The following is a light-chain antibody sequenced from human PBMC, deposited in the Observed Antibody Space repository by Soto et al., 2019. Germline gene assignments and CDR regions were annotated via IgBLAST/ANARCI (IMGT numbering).Light chain of an antibody. J-gene: IGLJ1*01. V-gene: IGLV2-14*03. Sequence: QSALTQPASVSDSPGQSITISCTGTSSDVGGSNFVSWYQQHPDKPPKLIIYDVANRPSGVSNRFSGSKSGSTASLIISRLQTEDEADYYCVSYTSSTTDVFGTGTKVTVL. CDR2: DVA. CDR3: VSYTSSTTDV. CDR1: SSDVGGSNF.